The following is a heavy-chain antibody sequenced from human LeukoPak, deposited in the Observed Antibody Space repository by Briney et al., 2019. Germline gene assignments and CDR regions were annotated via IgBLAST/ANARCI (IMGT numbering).Heavy chain of an antibody. CDR3: AKVRYVGYYFYY. CDR1: GFTFSRYA. CDR2: MPDSGSGT. D-gene: IGHD3-9*01. V-gene: IGHV3-23*01. J-gene: IGHJ4*02. Sequence: GGSLRLSCSASGFTFSRYAMSWVRQAPGKGLEWVSGMPDSGSGTYYADSVKGRFTISRDNSSNTLYLQMNSLRAEDTAVYYCAKVRYVGYYFYYWGQGTLVTVSP.